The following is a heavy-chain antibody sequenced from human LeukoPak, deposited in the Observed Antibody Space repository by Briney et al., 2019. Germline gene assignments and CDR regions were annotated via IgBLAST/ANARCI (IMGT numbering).Heavy chain of an antibody. J-gene: IGHJ4*02. Sequence: GGSLRLSCAASGFTFSSYSMNWVRQAPGKGLEWVSYISSSSSTIYYADSVKGRFTISRDNAKNSLYLQMNSLRAEDTAVYYCARERSYHLRYWGQGTLVTVSS. V-gene: IGHV3-48*01. CDR1: GFTFSSYS. CDR2: ISSSSSTI. D-gene: IGHD1-26*01. CDR3: ARERSYHLRY.